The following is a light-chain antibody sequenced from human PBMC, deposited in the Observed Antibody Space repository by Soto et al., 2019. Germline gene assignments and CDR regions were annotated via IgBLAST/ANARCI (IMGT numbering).Light chain of an antibody. CDR2: EVT. V-gene: IGLV2-8*01. CDR3: SSYGGNNNLL. Sequence: QSALTQPPSASXXPGQSVAISCTGTSSDVGGYDYVSWYQQHPGKAPKLMIYEVTKRPSGVPDRFSGSKSGNTASLTVSGLQAEDEADYYCSSYGGNNNLLFGGGTKLTVL. J-gene: IGLJ2*01. CDR1: SSDVGGYDY.